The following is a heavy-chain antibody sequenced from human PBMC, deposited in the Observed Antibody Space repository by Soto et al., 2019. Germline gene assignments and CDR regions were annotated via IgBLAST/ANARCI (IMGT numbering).Heavy chain of an antibody. CDR3: ANGGPHWYFDL. D-gene: IGHD3-16*01. J-gene: IGHJ2*01. CDR1: GFTFSSYA. CDR2: ISGSGAST. Sequence: GGSLRLSCAASGFTFSSYAMSWVRQAPGKGLEWVSAISGSGASTYYADSVKGRFTISRYNSKNTLYLQMNSLRAEDTAVYYCANGGPHWYFDLWGRGTLVTVSS. V-gene: IGHV3-23*01.